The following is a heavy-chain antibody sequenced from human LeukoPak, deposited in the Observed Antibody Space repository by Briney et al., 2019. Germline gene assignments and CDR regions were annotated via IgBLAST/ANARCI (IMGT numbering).Heavy chain of an antibody. V-gene: IGHV1-69*13. J-gene: IGHJ4*02. CDR2: IIPIFGTA. D-gene: IGHD3-22*01. CDR3: ARLSVGFDSSGYYRSFDY. CDR1: GGTFSSYA. Sequence: SVKVSCKASGGTFSSYAISWVRQAPGQGLEWMGGIIPIFGTANYAQKFQGRVTITADESTSTAYMELSSLRSEDTAVYYCARLSVGFDSSGYYRSFDYWGQGTLVTVSS.